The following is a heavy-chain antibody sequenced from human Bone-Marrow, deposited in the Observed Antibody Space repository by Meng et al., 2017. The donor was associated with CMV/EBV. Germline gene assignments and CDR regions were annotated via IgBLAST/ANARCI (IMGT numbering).Heavy chain of an antibody. V-gene: IGHV1-2*02. D-gene: IGHD3-22*01. CDR3: AREGRDREFDY. CDR2: INTDNGVT. CDR1: RYTFTAHY. J-gene: IGHJ4*02. Sequence: ASVKVSCKASRYTFTAHYIHWVRQAPGQGLEWMGWINTDNGVTDYAQRFQGRVTMTRDKSINTAYMELSNLRSNDTAVYYCAREGRDREFDYWGQGTLVTVSS.